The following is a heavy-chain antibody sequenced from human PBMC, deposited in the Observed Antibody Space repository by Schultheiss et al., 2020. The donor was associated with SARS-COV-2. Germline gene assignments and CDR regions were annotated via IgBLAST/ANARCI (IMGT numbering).Heavy chain of an antibody. CDR2: ISYDGRNK. V-gene: IGHV3-30*07. CDR1: GFSFSTYA. D-gene: IGHD6-25*01. CDR3: ARDGSGGWHFDL. J-gene: IGHJ2*01. Sequence: GGSLRLSCAASGFSFSTYAMHWVRQAPGKGLEWVAVISYDGRNKYYADSVKGRFTISRDNAKNSLSLQMNSLRVEDTAVYYCARDGSGGWHFDLWGRGSLVTVSS.